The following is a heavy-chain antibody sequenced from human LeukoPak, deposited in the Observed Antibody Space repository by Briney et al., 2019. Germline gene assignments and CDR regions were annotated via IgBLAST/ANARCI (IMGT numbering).Heavy chain of an antibody. Sequence: SETLSLTCTVSGGSVSIGNYYWSWIRQPPGKGLEWLGSVSFSGSTNYNPSLKSRVTISVDTSKNQFSQKLSSVTAADTAVYYCARMYSFFSWGQGTLVTVSS. CDR1: GGSVSIGNYY. D-gene: IGHD4-11*01. J-gene: IGHJ5*02. CDR3: ARMYSFFS. V-gene: IGHV4-61*01. CDR2: VSFSGST.